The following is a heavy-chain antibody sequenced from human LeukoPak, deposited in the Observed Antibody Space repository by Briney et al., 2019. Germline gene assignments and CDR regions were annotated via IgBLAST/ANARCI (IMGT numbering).Heavy chain of an antibody. CDR3: ARDRPGYSSGWYSDY. J-gene: IGHJ4*02. D-gene: IGHD6-19*01. CDR1: GYTFTGYY. CDR2: INPNSGGT. Sequence: ASVKVSCKASGYTFTGYYMHWVRQAPGQGLEWMGWINPNSGGTNYAQKFQGRVTMTRDMSISTAYMELSRLRSDDTAVYYCARDRPGYSSGWYSDYWGQGTLVTVSS. V-gene: IGHV1-2*02.